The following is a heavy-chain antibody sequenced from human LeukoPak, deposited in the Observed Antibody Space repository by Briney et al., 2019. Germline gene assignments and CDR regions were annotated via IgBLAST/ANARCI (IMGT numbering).Heavy chain of an antibody. J-gene: IGHJ5*02. V-gene: IGHV3-33*01. D-gene: IGHD1-1*01. Sequence: GGSLRLSCAASGFTFSNYGMHWVRQAPGKGLEWVAVIWYDGSNGYYADSVKGRFTISRDNSKNTLYLQMNSLRAEDTAVYYCAREGDDWNDNWFDPWGQGTLVTVSS. CDR1: GFTFSNYG. CDR2: IWYDGSNG. CDR3: AREGDDWNDNWFDP.